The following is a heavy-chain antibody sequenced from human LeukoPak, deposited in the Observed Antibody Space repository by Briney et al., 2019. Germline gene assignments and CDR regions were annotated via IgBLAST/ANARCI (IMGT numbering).Heavy chain of an antibody. CDR3: VQVGSNYYLN. D-gene: IGHD4-11*01. CDR1: GFTLSDYP. Sequence: GGSLTLSCSASGFTLSDYPMHWVSQTQGKGLEYVSASSKNGDDTYYADSVKGRFTISGDNSKNSLYLQMSCLRTEDAAVFYCVQVGSNYYLNWGQGTLVIVSS. V-gene: IGHV3-64D*06. J-gene: IGHJ4*02. CDR2: SSKNGDDT.